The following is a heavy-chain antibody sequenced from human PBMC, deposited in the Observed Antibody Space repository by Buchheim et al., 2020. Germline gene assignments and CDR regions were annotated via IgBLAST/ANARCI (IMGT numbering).Heavy chain of an antibody. CDR2: ISGSGGST. CDR3: ATGGWGSDFFDY. Sequence: VQLVESGGGVVQPGTSLRLSCAASGFTFNNNAIHWVRQAPGKGLEWVSAISGSGGSTYYADSVKGRFTISRDNSKNTLYLQMNSLRAEDTAVYYCATGGWGSDFFDYWGQGTL. V-gene: IGHV3-23*04. CDR1: GFTFNNNA. D-gene: IGHD7-27*01. J-gene: IGHJ4*02.